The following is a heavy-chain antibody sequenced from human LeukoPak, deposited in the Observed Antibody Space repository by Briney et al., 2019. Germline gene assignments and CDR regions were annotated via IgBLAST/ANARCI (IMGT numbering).Heavy chain of an antibody. CDR3: ARSYDYVWGSHFDY. J-gene: IGHJ4*02. D-gene: IGHD3-16*01. V-gene: IGHV1-69*02. CDR1: GGTFSSYT. CDR2: IIPILGIA. Sequence: GASVKVPCKASGGTFSSYTISWVRQAPGQGLEWMGRIIPILGIANYAQKFQGRVTITADKSTSTAYMELSSLRSEDTAVYYCARSYDYVWGSHFDYWGQGTLVTVSS.